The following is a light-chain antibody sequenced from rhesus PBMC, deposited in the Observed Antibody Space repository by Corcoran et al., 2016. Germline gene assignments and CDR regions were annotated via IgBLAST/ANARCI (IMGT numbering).Light chain of an antibody. Sequence: DIQMTQSPSSLSASVGDTVTITCRASQGISRYFAWYQQTPGKAPKPRVYYASNLESGVPSRFLGHGSGTEFPLTIRSLQPEEFATYYLQQYNCATFSFGQGTKVEIK. V-gene: IGKV1-37*01. CDR1: QGISRY. CDR2: YAS. CDR3: QQYNCATFS. J-gene: IGKJ2*01.